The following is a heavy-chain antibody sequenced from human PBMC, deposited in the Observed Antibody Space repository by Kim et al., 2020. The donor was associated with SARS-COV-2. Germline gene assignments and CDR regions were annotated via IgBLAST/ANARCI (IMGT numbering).Heavy chain of an antibody. J-gene: IGHJ4*01. Sequence: SETLSLTCTVSGYSISSGYYWGWIRQPPGKGLEWIGSIYHSGSTYYNPSLKSRVTISVDTSKNQFSLKLSSVTAADTAVYYCASTPFGSIAAAGFHPYF. D-gene: IGHD6-13*01. CDR1: GYSISSGYY. V-gene: IGHV4-38-2*02. CDR3: ASTPFGSIAAAGFHPYF. CDR2: IYHSGST.